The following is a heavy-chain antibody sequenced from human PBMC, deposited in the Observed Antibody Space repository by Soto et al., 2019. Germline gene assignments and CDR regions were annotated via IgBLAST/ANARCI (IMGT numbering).Heavy chain of an antibody. D-gene: IGHD4-17*01. Sequence: SVKVSCKASGGTFTSYAIRWVRQAPGQGLEWMGRINPIFGTTNYAQKFQGRVTITTDASTSTAYMELSSRRSEDTAVYYCASDAYGDYGAFDIWGKGTMVTVPS. J-gene: IGHJ3*02. V-gene: IGHV1-69*05. CDR1: GGTFTSYA. CDR3: ASDAYGDYGAFDI. CDR2: INPIFGTT.